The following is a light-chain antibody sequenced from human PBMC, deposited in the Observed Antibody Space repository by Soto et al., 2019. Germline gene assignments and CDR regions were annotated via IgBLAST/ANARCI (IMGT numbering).Light chain of an antibody. CDR1: SSDVGGYNY. V-gene: IGLV2-14*01. CDR3: SSYTSSRIYV. J-gene: IGLJ1*01. Sequence: QSALTQPASVYGSPGQSITISCTGTSSDVGGYNYVSWFQLHPGKAPKLIIYEVNNRPSGISSRFSGSKSGNTASLTISGLQAEDEADYYCSSYTSSRIYVFGTGTKVTVL. CDR2: EVN.